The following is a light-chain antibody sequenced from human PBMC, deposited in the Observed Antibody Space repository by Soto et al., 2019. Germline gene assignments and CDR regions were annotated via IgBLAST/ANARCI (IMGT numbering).Light chain of an antibody. V-gene: IGKV3-20*01. CDR3: QQYSSSPVYT. J-gene: IGKJ2*01. Sequence: EIVLTQSPGTLSLSPGERATLSCRASQSVSDSHLAWYQQKPGQAPVLLIYGTSKRATDIPDRFSGSGSGTDFTLTIGRLEPEDSAVYYCQQYSSSPVYTFGRGTKLEIK. CDR2: GTS. CDR1: QSVSDSH.